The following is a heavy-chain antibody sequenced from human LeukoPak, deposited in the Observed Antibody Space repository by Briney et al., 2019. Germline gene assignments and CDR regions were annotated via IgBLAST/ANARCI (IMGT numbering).Heavy chain of an antibody. CDR3: VREVGRPKTFYFDS. CDR1: GFVFSRDN. D-gene: IGHD3-16*01. CDR2: ISETI. V-gene: IGHV3-48*04. J-gene: IGHJ4*02. Sequence: PGGSLRLSCIASGFVFSRDNMNWVRQAPGKGLEWVAHISETIYYADSVQGRFTISRGNAKNSLYLQMSNLRVDDTAMYYCVREVGRPKTFYFDSWGRGTPVTVSS.